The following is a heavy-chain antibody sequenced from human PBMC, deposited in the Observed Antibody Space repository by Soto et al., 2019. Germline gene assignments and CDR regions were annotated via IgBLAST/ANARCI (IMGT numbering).Heavy chain of an antibody. D-gene: IGHD6-19*01. CDR1: GGSFSGYY. V-gene: IGHV4-34*01. CDR2: INHSGST. Sequence: SETLSLTCAVYGGSFSGYYWSWIRQPPGKGLEWIGEINHSGSTNYNPSLKSRVTISVDTSKNQFSLKLGSVTAADTAVYYCARGGPESYSSGWYRNRAYYYGMDVWGQGTTVTVSS. CDR3: ARGGPESYSSGWYRNRAYYYGMDV. J-gene: IGHJ6*02.